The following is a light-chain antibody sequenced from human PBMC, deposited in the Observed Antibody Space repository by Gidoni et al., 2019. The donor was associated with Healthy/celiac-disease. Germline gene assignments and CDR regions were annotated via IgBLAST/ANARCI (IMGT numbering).Light chain of an antibody. CDR1: QSISSY. CDR2: AAS. J-gene: IGKJ1*01. CDR3: QQSYSTPWT. Sequence: DIQMTQSPSSLSASVGDRVTIPCRASQSISSYLNWYQQKPGKAPKLLIYAASSLQSGVPSRFRGRGSGTDFTLTIRSLQPEDFATYYCQQSYSTPWTFGHGTKVEIK. V-gene: IGKV1-39*01.